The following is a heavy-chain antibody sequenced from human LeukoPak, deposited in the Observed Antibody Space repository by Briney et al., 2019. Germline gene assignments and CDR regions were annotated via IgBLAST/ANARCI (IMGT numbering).Heavy chain of an antibody. CDR2: ISSSSGYI. CDR1: GFTFSTYH. J-gene: IGHJ6*03. V-gene: IGHV3-21*01. Sequence: GGSLRLSCVVSGFTFSTYHMNWVRQAPGKGLEWVSSISSSSGYIYYADSLTGRITISRDNAKNSLYLQMNSLRAEDTAVYYCARVSSGYYYYYYMDVWGKGTTVTISS. CDR3: ARVSSGYYYYYYMDV. D-gene: IGHD3-22*01.